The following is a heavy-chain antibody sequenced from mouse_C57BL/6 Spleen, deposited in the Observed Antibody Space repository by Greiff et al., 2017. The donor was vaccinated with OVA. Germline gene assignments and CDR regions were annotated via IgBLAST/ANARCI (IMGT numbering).Heavy chain of an antibody. CDR1: GYSFTGYY. CDR3: ARSDYDYDPFAY. V-gene: IGHV1-42*01. CDR2: INPSTGGT. J-gene: IGHJ3*01. Sequence: VQLKQSGPELVKPGASVKISCKASGYSFTGYYMNWVKQSPEKSLEWIGEINPSTGGTTYNQKFKAKATLTVDKSSSTAYMQLKSLTSEDSAVYYCARSDYDYDPFAYWGQGTLVTVSA. D-gene: IGHD2-4*01.